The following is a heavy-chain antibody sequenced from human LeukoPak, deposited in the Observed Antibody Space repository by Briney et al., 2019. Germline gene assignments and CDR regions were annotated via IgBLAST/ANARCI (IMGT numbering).Heavy chain of an antibody. Sequence: ASVKVSCKASGYTFTSYGISWVRQAPGQGLEWMGWISAYNGNANYAQKLQGRVTMTTDTSTSTAYMELRSLRSDDTAAYYCARDAARIFGVVPPAPWGQGTLVTVSS. CDR1: GYTFTSYG. CDR2: ISAYNGNA. V-gene: IGHV1-18*01. J-gene: IGHJ5*02. D-gene: IGHD3-3*01. CDR3: ARDAARIFGVVPPAP.